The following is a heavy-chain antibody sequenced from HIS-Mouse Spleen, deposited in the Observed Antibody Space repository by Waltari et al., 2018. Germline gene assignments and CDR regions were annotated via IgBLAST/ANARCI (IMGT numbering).Heavy chain of an antibody. CDR1: SSYA. D-gene: IGHD4-17*01. CDR3: ARMTTVTNPDDY. CDR2: ISYDGSNK. J-gene: IGHJ4*02. V-gene: IGHV3-30*04. Sequence: SSYAMHWVRQAPGKGLEWVAVISYDGSNKYYADSVKGRFTISRDNSKNTLYLQMNSLRAEDTAVYYCARMTTVTNPDDYWGQGTLVTVSS.